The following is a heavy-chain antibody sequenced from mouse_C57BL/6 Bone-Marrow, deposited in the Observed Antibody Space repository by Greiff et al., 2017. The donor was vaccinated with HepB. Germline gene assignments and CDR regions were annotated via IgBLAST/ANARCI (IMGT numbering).Heavy chain of an antibody. CDR1: GYTFTSYW. J-gene: IGHJ2*01. V-gene: IGHV1-50*01. Sequence: QVQLQQSGAELVKPGASVKLSCKASGYTFTSYWMQWVKQRPGQGLEWIGEIDPSDSYTNYNQKFKGKATLTVDTSSSTAYMQLSSLTSEDSAVYYCASGPFDYWGQGTTLTVSS. CDR2: IDPSDSYT. CDR3: ASGPFDY.